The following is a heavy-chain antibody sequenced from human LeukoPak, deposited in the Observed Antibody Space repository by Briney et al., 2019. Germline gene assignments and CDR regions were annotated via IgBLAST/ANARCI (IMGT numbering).Heavy chain of an antibody. J-gene: IGHJ4*02. D-gene: IGHD3-22*01. CDR1: GFTFSDYY. V-gene: IGHV3-11*01. CDR2: ISSSGSTI. CDR3: AREYRYYDSSGYYYPFDY. Sequence: GGSLRLSCAASGFTFSDYYMSWIRQAPGKGLEWVSYISSSGSTIYYADSVKGRFTISRDNAKNSLYLQMNSLRAEDTAVYYCAREYRYYDSSGYYYPFDYWGRGTLVTVSS.